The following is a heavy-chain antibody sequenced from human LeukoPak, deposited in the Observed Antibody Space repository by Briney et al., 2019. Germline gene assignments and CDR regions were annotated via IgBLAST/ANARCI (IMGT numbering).Heavy chain of an antibody. J-gene: IGHJ4*02. Sequence: SETLSLTCAVYGGSLSGYYWSWIRQPPGKGLEWIGEINHSGSTNYNPSLKSRVTISVDTSKNQLSLKLSSMTAADTAVYYCARHADSAYDFFALDYWGQGTLVTVSA. V-gene: IGHV4-34*01. D-gene: IGHD5-12*01. CDR2: INHSGST. CDR1: GGSLSGYY. CDR3: ARHADSAYDFFALDY.